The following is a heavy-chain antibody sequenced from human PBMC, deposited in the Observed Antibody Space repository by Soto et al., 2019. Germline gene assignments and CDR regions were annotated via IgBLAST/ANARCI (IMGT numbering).Heavy chain of an antibody. Sequence: ASVKVSCKASGYTFTGYYMHWVRQAPGQGLEWMGWINPNSGGTNYAQRFQGRVPMTRDTSISTAYMELGRLRSDGTAVYYCARDRISSSSVEDYWGQGTLVTVSS. J-gene: IGHJ4*02. CDR1: GYTFTGYY. D-gene: IGHD6-6*01. CDR3: ARDRISSSSVEDY. V-gene: IGHV1-2*02. CDR2: INPNSGGT.